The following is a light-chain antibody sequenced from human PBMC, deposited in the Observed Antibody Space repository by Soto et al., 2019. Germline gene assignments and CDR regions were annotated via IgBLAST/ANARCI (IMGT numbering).Light chain of an antibody. J-gene: IGKJ5*01. V-gene: IGKV3-20*01. CDR1: QSVSSGY. CDR2: GAS. CDR3: QQYGSSPIT. Sequence: EIVLTQSPGTLSLSPGERATVSCRASQSVSSGYLAWYQHKPGQAPRLLMYGASSRATGIPDRFSGSGSGTDFTLTISRLEPEDFALYYCQQYGSSPITFGQGTRLEIE.